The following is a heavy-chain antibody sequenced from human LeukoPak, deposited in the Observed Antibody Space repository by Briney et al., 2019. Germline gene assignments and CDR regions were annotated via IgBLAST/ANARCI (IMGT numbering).Heavy chain of an antibody. Sequence: GGSLRLSCAASGFTFSSNWMHWVRQTPGKGLVWVSRSNEDGSTTNYADSVKGRFTISRDNAKNTLYLQMNSLTAEDTAVYYCIRDLGGRSGHWGQGTLVTVSS. V-gene: IGHV3-74*01. J-gene: IGHJ4*02. CDR2: SNEDGSTT. CDR3: IRDLGGRSGH. D-gene: IGHD1-26*01. CDR1: GFTFSSNW.